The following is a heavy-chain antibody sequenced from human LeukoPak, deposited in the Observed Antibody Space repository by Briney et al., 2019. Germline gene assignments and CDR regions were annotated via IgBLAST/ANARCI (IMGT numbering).Heavy chain of an antibody. CDR2: IYGGGST. J-gene: IGHJ4*02. Sequence: GGSLRLSCAASGFTVSSHYISWVRQAPGKGLEWVSLIYGGGSTYYADSVKSRFTISRDNSKNTLYLQMNSLRAEDTAVYYCARGMGSSWYYFDYWGQGTLVTVSS. CDR3: ARGMGSSWYYFDY. D-gene: IGHD6-13*01. V-gene: IGHV3-53*01. CDR1: GFTVSSHY.